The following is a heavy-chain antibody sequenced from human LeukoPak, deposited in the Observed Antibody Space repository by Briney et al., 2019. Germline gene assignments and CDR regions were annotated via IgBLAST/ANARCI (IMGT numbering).Heavy chain of an antibody. J-gene: IGHJ5*02. V-gene: IGHV3-7*01. CDR2: IKEDGSEM. CDR3: ARDRTTAMVPNWFDP. D-gene: IGHD5-18*01. CDR1: GFTFSNYW. Sequence: GGSLRLSCAASGFTFSNYWMSWVRQAPGKGLEWVANIKEDGSEMYYVDYVKGRFTISRDNAYNSLYLQMNSLRAEDTAVYYCARDRTTAMVPNWFDPWGQGTLVTVSS.